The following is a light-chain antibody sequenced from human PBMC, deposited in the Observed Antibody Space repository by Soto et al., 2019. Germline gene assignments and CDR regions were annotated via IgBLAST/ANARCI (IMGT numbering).Light chain of an antibody. Sequence: QSALTQPASVSGSPGQSITISCTGTSSDIGDSNYVSWYQQHPGKAPKLVIYDVSNRPSGVSNRFSGSKSANTASLTISGFQAEDEADYYCSSLRSSSTSYVFGAGTKVTVL. V-gene: IGLV2-14*03. CDR1: SSDIGDSNY. J-gene: IGLJ1*01. CDR2: DVS. CDR3: SSLRSSSTSYV.